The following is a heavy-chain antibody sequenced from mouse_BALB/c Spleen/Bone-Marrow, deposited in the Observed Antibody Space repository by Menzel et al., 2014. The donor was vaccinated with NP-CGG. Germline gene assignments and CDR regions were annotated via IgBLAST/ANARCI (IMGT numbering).Heavy chain of an antibody. J-gene: IGHJ3*01. CDR2: ISNGGGST. V-gene: IGHV5-12-2*01. Sequence: EVKLMESGGGLVQPGGSLKLSCAASGFTFSSYTMSWVRQTPEKRLDWVAYISNGGGSTYYPDTVKGRFTISRDNAENTLYLQMSSLKSEDTAMYYCARGNGFAYWGQGTLVTVSA. CDR1: GFTFSSYT. CDR3: ARGNGFAY.